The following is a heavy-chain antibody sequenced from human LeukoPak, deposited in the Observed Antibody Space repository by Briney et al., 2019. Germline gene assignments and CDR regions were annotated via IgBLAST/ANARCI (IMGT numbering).Heavy chain of an antibody. D-gene: IGHD1-26*01. Sequence: SETLSLTCTVSGGSISSYYWSWIRQPPGKGLEWIGYIYTSGSTNYNPSLKSRVTISVDTSKNQFSLKLSSVTAADTAAYYCARRGGSYYPPSYYYYYMDVWGKGTTVTVSS. CDR2: IYTSGST. J-gene: IGHJ6*03. CDR1: GGSISSYY. CDR3: ARRGGSYYPPSYYYYYMDV. V-gene: IGHV4-4*09.